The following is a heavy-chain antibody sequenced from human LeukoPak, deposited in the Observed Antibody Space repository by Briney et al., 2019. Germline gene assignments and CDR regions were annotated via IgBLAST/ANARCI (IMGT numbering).Heavy chain of an antibody. Sequence: SETLSLTCTVSGGSISSYYWSWIRQPAGKGLEWIGRIYTSGSTNYNPSLKSRVTMSVDTPKNQFSLKLSSVTAADTAVYYCARETVLRYFDWFSLNWFDPWGQGTLVTVSS. V-gene: IGHV4-4*07. D-gene: IGHD3-9*01. CDR1: GGSISSYY. J-gene: IGHJ5*02. CDR2: IYTSGST. CDR3: ARETVLRYFDWFSLNWFDP.